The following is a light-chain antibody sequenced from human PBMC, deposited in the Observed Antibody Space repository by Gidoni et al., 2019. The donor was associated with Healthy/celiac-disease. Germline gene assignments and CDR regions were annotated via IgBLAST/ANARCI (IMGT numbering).Light chain of an antibody. CDR3: CSYAGSSTWV. Sequence: QSALTQPASGSGFPGRSITISCTGTSSDVGSYNLVSWYQQHPGKAPKLMIYEVSKRPSGVSNRFSGSKSGNTASLTISGLQAEDEADYYCCSYAGSSTWVFGGGTKLTVL. J-gene: IGLJ3*02. V-gene: IGLV2-23*02. CDR1: SSDVGSYNL. CDR2: EVS.